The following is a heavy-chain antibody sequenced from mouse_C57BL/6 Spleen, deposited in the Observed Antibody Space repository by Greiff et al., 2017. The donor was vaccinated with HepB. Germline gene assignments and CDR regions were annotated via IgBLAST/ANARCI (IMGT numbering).Heavy chain of an antibody. CDR3: ARHEVPYYYGSSSVYFDY. Sequence: VQLQESGAELVKPGASVKLSCKASGYTFTEYTIHWVKQRSGQGLEWIGWFYPGSGSIKYNEKFKDKATLTADKSSSTVYMELSRLTSEDSAVYFCARHEVPYYYGSSSVYFDYWGQGTTLTVSS. CDR1: GYTFTEYT. J-gene: IGHJ2*01. CDR2: FYPGSGSI. D-gene: IGHD1-1*01. V-gene: IGHV1-62-2*01.